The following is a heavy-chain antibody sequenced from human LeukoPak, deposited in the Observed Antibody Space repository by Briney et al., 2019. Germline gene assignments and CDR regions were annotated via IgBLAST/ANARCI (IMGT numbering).Heavy chain of an antibody. CDR2: ISSSSSYI. CDR3: ARPRYYDSSGTFQH. V-gene: IGHV3-21*01. CDR1: GFTVSSNY. D-gene: IGHD3-22*01. J-gene: IGHJ1*01. Sequence: GGSLRLSCAASGFTVSSNYMSWVRQAPGKGLEWVSSISSSSSYIYYADSVKGRFTISRDNAKNSLYLQMNSLRAEDTAVYYCARPRYYDSSGTFQHWGQGTLVTVSS.